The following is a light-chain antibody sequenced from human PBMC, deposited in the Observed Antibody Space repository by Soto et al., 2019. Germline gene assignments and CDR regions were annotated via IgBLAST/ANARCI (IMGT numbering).Light chain of an antibody. CDR3: SSYAASNNFYFV. V-gene: IGLV2-8*01. CDR2: EVT. CDR1: SSDVGGYNY. J-gene: IGLJ3*02. Sequence: QSVLTQPPSASGSPGQSVTISCTGTSSDVGGYNYVSWYQQYPGRAPKLMIYEVTKRPSGVPDRFSGSKSCNTASLTVSGLQAEDEADYYCSSYAASNNFYFVFGGGTKLTVL.